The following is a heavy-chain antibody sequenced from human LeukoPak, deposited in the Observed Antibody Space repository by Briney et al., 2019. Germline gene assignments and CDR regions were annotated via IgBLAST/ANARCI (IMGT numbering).Heavy chain of an antibody. CDR2: ISTSSSYI. V-gene: IGHV3-21*01. D-gene: IGHD2-15*01. CDR3: ARGADGVSSNSRGWFDP. Sequence: GGSLRLSCTASGFTFSSYSMSWVRQAPGKGLEWVSSISTSSSYIYYADSVKGRFTISRDNARNSLYLQMNTLRAEDTAVYSCARGADGVSSNSRGWFDPWGQGILVTVSS. CDR1: GFTFSSYS. J-gene: IGHJ5*02.